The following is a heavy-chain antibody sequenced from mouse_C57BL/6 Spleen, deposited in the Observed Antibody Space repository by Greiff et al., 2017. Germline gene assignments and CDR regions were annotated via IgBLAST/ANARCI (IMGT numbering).Heavy chain of an antibody. J-gene: IGHJ1*03. CDR2: IYPGDGNT. D-gene: IGHD4-1*01. CDR3: ARATGTRYFDG. Sequence: QVQLKESGPELVKPGASVKISCKASGYAFSSSWMNWVKQRPGKGLEWIGRIYPGDGNTNYNGKFKGKATLTADKSSSTAYMQLSSLTSEDSAVYFCARATGTRYFDGWGTGTTVTVST. V-gene: IGHV1-82*01. CDR1: GYAFSSSW.